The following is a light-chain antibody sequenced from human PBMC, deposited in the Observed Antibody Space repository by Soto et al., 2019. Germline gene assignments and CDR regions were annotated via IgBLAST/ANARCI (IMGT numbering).Light chain of an antibody. Sequence: DIQMTQSPSTLSASVGDRVTITCRASQSISSWLAWYQQKPRKAPKLLICDASSLESGVPSRFSGSGSGTEFTLTISSLQPDDFATYYCQQYNSYWTFGQGTKVEIK. CDR2: DAS. CDR1: QSISSW. CDR3: QQYNSYWT. J-gene: IGKJ1*01. V-gene: IGKV1-5*01.